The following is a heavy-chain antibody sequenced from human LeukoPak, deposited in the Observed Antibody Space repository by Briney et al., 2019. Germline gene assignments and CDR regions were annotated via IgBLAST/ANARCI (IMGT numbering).Heavy chain of an antibody. D-gene: IGHD4-23*01. CDR2: ISWRSDSV. V-gene: IGHV3-9*01. Sequence: GGSLRLSCAASGFTFGDYAMHWVRQAPGKGLEWVSGISWRSDSVDYADSVKGRFTISRDNAKSSLYLQMNSLRADDTALYYCAKDWSYGGNSWKYFGSWGQGILVTVSS. J-gene: IGHJ4*02. CDR1: GFTFGDYA. CDR3: AKDWSYGGNSWKYFGS.